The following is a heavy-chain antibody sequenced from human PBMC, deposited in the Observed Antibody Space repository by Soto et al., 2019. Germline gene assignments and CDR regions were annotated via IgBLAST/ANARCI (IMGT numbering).Heavy chain of an antibody. CDR2: IIPIFGTA. J-gene: IGHJ6*02. Sequence: QVQLVQSGAEVKKPGSSVKVSCKASGGTFSSYAISWVRQAPGQGLEWMGGIIPIFGTANYAQKFQGRVTITADKYTSTAYMELSSLRSEDTAVYYCARDYSIFGVVITHYYYYGMDVWGQGTTVTVSS. CDR3: ARDYSIFGVVITHYYYYGMDV. V-gene: IGHV1-69*06. D-gene: IGHD3-3*01. CDR1: GGTFSSYA.